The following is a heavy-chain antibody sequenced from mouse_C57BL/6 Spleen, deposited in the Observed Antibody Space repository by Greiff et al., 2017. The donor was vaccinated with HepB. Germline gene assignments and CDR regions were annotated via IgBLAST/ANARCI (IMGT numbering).Heavy chain of an antibody. CDR2: IYPGSGST. D-gene: IGHD2-1*01. J-gene: IGHJ3*01. CDR3: AQRGIYYGNYVPFAY. V-gene: IGHV1-55*01. CDR1: GYTFTSYW. Sequence: QVQLQQPGAELVKPGASVKMSCKASGYTFTSYWITWVKQRPGQGLEWIGDIYPGSGSTNYNEKFKSKATLTVDTSSSTAYMQLSSLTSEDSAVYYCAQRGIYYGNYVPFAYWGQGTLVTVSA.